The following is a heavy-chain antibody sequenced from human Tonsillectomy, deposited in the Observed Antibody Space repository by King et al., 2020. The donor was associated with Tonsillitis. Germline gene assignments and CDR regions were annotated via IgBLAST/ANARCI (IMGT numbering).Heavy chain of an antibody. CDR1: GFTFSSYA. D-gene: IGHD6-13*01. CDR2: ISYDASNK. V-gene: IGHV3-30*04. CDR3: ARVQGYTSSWYDY. Sequence: VKLVESGGGVVQPGRSLRLSCAASGFTFSSYAMHWVRQAPGKGLEWVAFISYDASNKYYADSVKGRFTISRDNSKNTLYLQMNSLRAEDTAVYYCARVQGYTSSWYDYWGQGTLVTVSS. J-gene: IGHJ4*02.